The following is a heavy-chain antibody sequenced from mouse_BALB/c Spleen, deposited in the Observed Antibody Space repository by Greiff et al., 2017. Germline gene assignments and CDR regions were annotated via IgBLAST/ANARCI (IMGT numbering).Heavy chain of an antibody. D-gene: IGHD1-1*01. CDR2: INPSSGYT. Sequence: VKLMESAAELARPGASVKMSCKASGYTFTSYTMHWVKQRPGQGLEWIGYINPSSGYTEYNQKFKDKTTLTADKSSSTAYMQLSSLTSEDSAVYYCARSLLLRYYYFDYWGQGTTLTVSS. CDR3: ARSLLLRYYYFDY. J-gene: IGHJ2*01. CDR1: GYTFTSYT. V-gene: IGHV1-4*02.